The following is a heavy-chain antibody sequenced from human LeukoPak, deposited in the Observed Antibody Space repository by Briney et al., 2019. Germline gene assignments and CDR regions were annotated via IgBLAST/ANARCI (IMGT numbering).Heavy chain of an antibody. V-gene: IGHV4-4*07. J-gene: IGHJ3*02. D-gene: IGHD5-18*01. CDR2: IYTSGST. Sequence: SETLSLTCTVSGGSISSYYWSWIRQPAGKGLEWIGRIYTSGSTNYNPSLKSRVTISVDTSKNQFSLKLSSVTAADTAVYYCARDLGGTSYGSWYAFDIWGQGTMVTVSS. CDR3: ARDLGGTSYGSWYAFDI. CDR1: GGSISSYY.